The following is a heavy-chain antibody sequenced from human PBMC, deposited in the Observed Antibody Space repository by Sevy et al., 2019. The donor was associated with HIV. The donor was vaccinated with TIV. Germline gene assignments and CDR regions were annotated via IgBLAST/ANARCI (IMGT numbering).Heavy chain of an antibody. V-gene: IGHV3-23*01. D-gene: IGHD2-2*01. CDR2: ISGSGGST. Sequence: GGSLRLSCAASGFTFSSYAMSWVRQAPGKGLEWVSAISGSGGSTYYADSVKGRFTISRDNSKNTLYLQMNSLRAEDTAVYYCAKAEPTSKIGYCSSTSCYYYYYGMDVWGQGTTVTVSS. CDR1: GFTFSSYA. CDR3: AKAEPTSKIGYCSSTSCYYYYYGMDV. J-gene: IGHJ6*02.